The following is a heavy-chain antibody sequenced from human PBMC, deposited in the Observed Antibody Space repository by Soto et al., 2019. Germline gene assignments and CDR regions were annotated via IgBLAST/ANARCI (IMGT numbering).Heavy chain of an antibody. V-gene: IGHV3-48*01. D-gene: IGHD4-17*01. CDR2: ISSTGGTI. Sequence: EVQLVESGGDLVQPGGCLRLSCAASGFTFSSYSMNWVRQAPGKGLEWISYISSTGGTIYYADSVKGRFTIARDNAKNSLYLQMNSLRAEDTTVYYCARYFYGDYGADYWGQGTLVSVSS. CDR3: ARYFYGDYGADY. J-gene: IGHJ4*02. CDR1: GFTFSSYS.